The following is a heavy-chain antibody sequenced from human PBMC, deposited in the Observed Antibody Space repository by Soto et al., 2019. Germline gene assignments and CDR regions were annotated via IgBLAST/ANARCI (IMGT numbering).Heavy chain of an antibody. CDR2: IIPIFGTA. D-gene: IGHD5-12*01. J-gene: IGHJ4*02. CDR1: GGTFSSYA. Sequence: LVKVSCKASGGTFSSYAISWVRQAPGQGLEWMGGIIPIFGTANYAQKFQGRVTITADESTSTAYMELSSLRSEDTAVYYCARDRNSGYDPYYFDYWGQGTLVTVSS. CDR3: ARDRNSGYDPYYFDY. V-gene: IGHV1-69*13.